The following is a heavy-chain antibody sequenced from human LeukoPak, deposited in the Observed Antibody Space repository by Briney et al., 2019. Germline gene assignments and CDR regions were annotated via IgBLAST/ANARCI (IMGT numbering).Heavy chain of an antibody. J-gene: IGHJ6*03. V-gene: IGHV1-2*02. CDR1: GYTFTCYY. D-gene: IGHD3-16*01. CDR2: INPNSGGT. Sequence: ASVKVSCKASGYTFTCYYMHWVRQAPGQGREWMGWINPNSGGTNYVQKFQGRVTMTRDTSISTAYMELSRLRSDDTAVYYCARDRLGQEFGAYMDVWGKGTTVTVSS. CDR3: ARDRLGQEFGAYMDV.